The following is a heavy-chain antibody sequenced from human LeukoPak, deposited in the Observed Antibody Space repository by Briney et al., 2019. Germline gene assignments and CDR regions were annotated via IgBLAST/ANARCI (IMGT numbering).Heavy chain of an antibody. Sequence: SETLSLTCSVSGSSISSYFWTWIRQPPGKGLEWIAYMYYSASTNYNPSLKSRVTISIDTSKNRLSLKLRSVTAADTAVYYCARIYGASDSALDYWGQGTLVTVSS. J-gene: IGHJ4*02. D-gene: IGHD5-12*01. CDR2: MYYSAST. CDR3: ARIYGASDSALDY. V-gene: IGHV4-59*13. CDR1: GSSISSYF.